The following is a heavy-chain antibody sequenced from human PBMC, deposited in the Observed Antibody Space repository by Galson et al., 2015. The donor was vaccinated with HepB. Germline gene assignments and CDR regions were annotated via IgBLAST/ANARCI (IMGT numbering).Heavy chain of an antibody. CDR2: ISSSSSYT. Sequence: SLRLSCAASGFTFSDYYMSWIRQAPGKGLEWVSYISSSSSYTNYADSVKGRFTISRDNAKNSLYLQMNSLRAEDTAVYYCARVRERSSPPAPYLGQGTLVTVSS. V-gene: IGHV3-11*06. CDR1: GFTFSDYY. D-gene: IGHD6-6*01. J-gene: IGHJ4*02. CDR3: ARVRERSSPPAPY.